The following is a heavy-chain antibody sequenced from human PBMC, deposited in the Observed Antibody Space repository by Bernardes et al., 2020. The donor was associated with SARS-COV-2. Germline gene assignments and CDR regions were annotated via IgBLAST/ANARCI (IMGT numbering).Heavy chain of an antibody. CDR1: GFSVSSNY. CDR2: IYSGGNT. D-gene: IGHD6-13*01. Sequence: GGSLRLSCAASGFSVSSNYMSWVRQTPGKGLEWVSVIYSGGNTYYADSVKGRFTTSRDSFKNTLSLQMNSLGAEDTAIYYCARDYPDPADWGQGTLVTVSS. CDR3: ARDYPDPAD. V-gene: IGHV3-53*01. J-gene: IGHJ4*02.